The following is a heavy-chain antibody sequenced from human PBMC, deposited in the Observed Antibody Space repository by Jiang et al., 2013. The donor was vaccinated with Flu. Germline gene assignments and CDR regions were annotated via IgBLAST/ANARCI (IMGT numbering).Heavy chain of an antibody. J-gene: IGHJ4*02. D-gene: IGHD6-19*01. Sequence: VLLKPSETLSLTCTVSGFSIGSGYYWVWIRQPPVSGLEWIGGFYQSGSTYYYNPSLKSRLTISLDTSKNQFSLNLNSVTAADTAVYFCARGVTSPGIPVDWGQGNPGHRLL. V-gene: IGHV4-38-2*02. CDR1: GFSIGSGYY. CDR2: FYQSGSTY. CDR3: ARGVTSPGIPVD.